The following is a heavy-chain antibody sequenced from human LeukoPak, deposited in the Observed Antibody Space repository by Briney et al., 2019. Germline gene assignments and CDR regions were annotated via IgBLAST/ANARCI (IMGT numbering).Heavy chain of an antibody. CDR2: INWNGGST. CDR1: RFTFDDYG. J-gene: IGHJ4*02. Sequence: GGSLRLSCAASRFTFDDYGMTWVRQTPGKGLEWVSTINWNGGSTAYADSVKGRFTISRDNAKNSLYLQMNSLRAEDAAVYYCAKEDCSGGRCYSLHYWGQGTLVTVSS. CDR3: AKEDCSGGRCYSLHY. V-gene: IGHV3-20*04. D-gene: IGHD2-15*01.